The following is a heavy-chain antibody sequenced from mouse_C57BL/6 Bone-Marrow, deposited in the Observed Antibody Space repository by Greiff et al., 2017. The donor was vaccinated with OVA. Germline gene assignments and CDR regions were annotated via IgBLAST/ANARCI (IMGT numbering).Heavy chain of an antibody. Sequence: QVQLQQSGAELVKPGASVKISCKASGYAFSSYWMNWVKQRPGKGLEWIGQIYPGDGDTNYNGKFKGKATLTADTSSSTAYMQLSSLTSEDSAVYFCARGITTVALDYWGQGTTLTVSS. CDR3: ARGITTVALDY. V-gene: IGHV1-80*01. D-gene: IGHD1-1*01. CDR1: GYAFSSYW. J-gene: IGHJ2*01. CDR2: IYPGDGDT.